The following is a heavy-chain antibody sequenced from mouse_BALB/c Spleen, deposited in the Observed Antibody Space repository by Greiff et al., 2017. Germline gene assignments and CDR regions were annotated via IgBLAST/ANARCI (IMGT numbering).Heavy chain of an antibody. Sequence: EVQVVESGPSLVKPSQTLSLTCSVTGDSITSGYWNWIRKFPGNKLEYMGYISYSGSTYYNPSLKSRISITRDTSKNQYYLQLNSVTTEDTATYYCARYRPGNHDMDYWGQGTSVTVSS. CDR3: ARYRPGNHDMDY. D-gene: IGHD2-1*01. V-gene: IGHV3-8*02. J-gene: IGHJ4*01. CDR2: ISYSGST. CDR1: GDSITSGY.